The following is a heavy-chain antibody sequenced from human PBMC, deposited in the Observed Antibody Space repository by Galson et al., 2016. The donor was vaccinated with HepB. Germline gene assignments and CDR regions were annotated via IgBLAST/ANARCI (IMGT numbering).Heavy chain of an antibody. CDR2: ISASGGST. V-gene: IGHV3-23*01. J-gene: IGHJ4*02. Sequence: SLRLSCAASGFTFTTYAMTWVRQAPGRGLEWVASISASGGSTTYANSVKGRFTISRDRFKDTLSLQMNSLRAEDTAIYFCAKDTAYFYGPGSSLDYWGQGTLVTVSS. CDR1: GFTFTTYA. D-gene: IGHD3-10*01. CDR3: AKDTAYFYGPGSSLDY.